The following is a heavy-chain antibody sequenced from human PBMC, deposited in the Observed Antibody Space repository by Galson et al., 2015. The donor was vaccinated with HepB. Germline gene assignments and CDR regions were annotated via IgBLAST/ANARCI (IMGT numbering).Heavy chain of an antibody. CDR3: AKTIQHLLIYHSES. Sequence: SLRLSCAASGFTFSSYAMTWVRQAPGKGLEWVSAISGSNGRTYYADSVKGRFTISRDNSRNTLYLEMDTLRAEDTAVYYCAKTIQHLLIYHSESWGQGTLVTVSS. CDR1: GFTFSSYA. D-gene: IGHD2-8*01. CDR2: ISGSNGRT. V-gene: IGHV3-23*01. J-gene: IGHJ4*02.